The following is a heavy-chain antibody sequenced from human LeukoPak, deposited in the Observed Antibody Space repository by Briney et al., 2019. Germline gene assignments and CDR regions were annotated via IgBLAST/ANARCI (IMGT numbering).Heavy chain of an antibody. J-gene: IGHJ5*02. CDR2: IIPIFGTA. V-gene: IGHV1-69*13. CDR1: GGTFSSYA. Sequence: SVEVSCKASGGTFSSYAISWVRQAPGQGLEWVGGIIPIFGTANYAQKFQGRGTITADESTSTAYMELSSLRSEDTAVYYCARGQCSSTSCYNDLNWFDPWGQGTLVTVSS. D-gene: IGHD2-2*01. CDR3: ARGQCSSTSCYNDLNWFDP.